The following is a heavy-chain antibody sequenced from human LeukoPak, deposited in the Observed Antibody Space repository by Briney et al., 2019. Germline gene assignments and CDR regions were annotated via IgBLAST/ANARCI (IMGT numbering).Heavy chain of an antibody. Sequence: GESLKISCKSSGYSFTNYWIGWVRQMPGKGLEWMGIIYPGDSGTRYSPSFQGQVTISADNSISTAYLQWSSLKASDTAMYYCARSRDGYNKYYFDYWGQGTLVTVSS. V-gene: IGHV5-51*01. CDR1: GYSFTNYW. D-gene: IGHD5-24*01. CDR3: ARSRDGYNKYYFDY. J-gene: IGHJ4*02. CDR2: IYPGDSGT.